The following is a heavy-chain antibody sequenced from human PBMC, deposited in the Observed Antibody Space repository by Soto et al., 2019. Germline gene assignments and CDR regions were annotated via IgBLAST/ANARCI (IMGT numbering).Heavy chain of an antibody. D-gene: IGHD6-19*01. V-gene: IGHV1-69*01. Sequence: LHLVQSGAEVKKPGSSVKVSCKASGGSFSNYIFAWVRQAPGQGLEWMGGTIPMFATAQYAQKLQGRVTITADESTSTVYMDLTSLTSDDTAVYYCARGLFGQQWLVGFDTWGQGTLVTVSS. CDR1: GGSFSNYI. J-gene: IGHJ4*02. CDR2: TIPMFATA. CDR3: ARGLFGQQWLVGFDT.